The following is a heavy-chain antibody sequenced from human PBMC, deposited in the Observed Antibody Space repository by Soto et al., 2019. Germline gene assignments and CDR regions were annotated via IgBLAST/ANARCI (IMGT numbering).Heavy chain of an antibody. D-gene: IGHD6-13*01. J-gene: IGHJ6*02. CDR3: ARDHPYSSTWKGDHYYSMDV. V-gene: IGHV3-30-3*01. CDR1: GFTFSTYA. Sequence: GGSLRLSCAASGFTFSTYAMHWVRQAPGKGLEWVAVISYDGSTKYYADSVKGRFTCSRDNSKNTLYLQMNSLRAEDTAVYFCARDHPYSSTWKGDHYYSMDVWGQGTKGTVSS. CDR2: ISYDGSTK.